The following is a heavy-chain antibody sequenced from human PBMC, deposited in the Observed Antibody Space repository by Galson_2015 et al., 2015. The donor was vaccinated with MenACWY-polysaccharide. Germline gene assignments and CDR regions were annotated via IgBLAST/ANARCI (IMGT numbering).Heavy chain of an antibody. CDR1: GFTFSSYW. D-gene: IGHD6-19*01. J-gene: IGHJ4*02. CDR3: ARDPVDGSGHFDY. CDR2: IKGDGSSI. Sequence: SLRLSCAASGFTFSSYWMHWVRHVPGKGLMWVSRIKGDGSSIIYADSVKGRFTISRDNTKNTVWLQMNSLRVEDTAVYYCARDPVDGSGHFDYCGQGTLVTVSS. V-gene: IGHV3-74*01.